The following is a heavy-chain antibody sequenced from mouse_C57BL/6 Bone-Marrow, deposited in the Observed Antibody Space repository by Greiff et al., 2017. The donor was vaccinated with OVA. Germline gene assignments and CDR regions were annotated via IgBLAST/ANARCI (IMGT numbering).Heavy chain of an antibody. D-gene: IGHD1-1*01. Sequence: QVQLKESGAELARPGASVKLSCKASGYTFTSYGISWVKQRTGQGLEWIGEIYPRSGNTYYNEKFKGKATLTADKSSSTAYMELRSLTSEDSAVYFCARNPLTTVVAYYFDYWGQGTTLTVSS. CDR3: ARNPLTTVVAYYFDY. CDR1: GYTFTSYG. J-gene: IGHJ2*01. CDR2: IYPRSGNT. V-gene: IGHV1-81*01.